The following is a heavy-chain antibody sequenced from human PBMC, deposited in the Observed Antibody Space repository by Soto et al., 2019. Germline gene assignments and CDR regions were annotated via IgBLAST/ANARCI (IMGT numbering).Heavy chain of an antibody. CDR1: GGSISSYY. CDR2: VYTSGST. Sequence: SETLSLTCTVSGGSISSYYWSWIRQPAGKGLEWIGRVYTSGSTNYNPSLKSRVPMSVDTSKNQFSLKLSSVTAADTAVYDCARGRGSGWFVSKYYYYGMDVWGQGTTVT. CDR3: ARGRGSGWFVSKYYYYGMDV. D-gene: IGHD6-19*01. J-gene: IGHJ6*02. V-gene: IGHV4-4*07.